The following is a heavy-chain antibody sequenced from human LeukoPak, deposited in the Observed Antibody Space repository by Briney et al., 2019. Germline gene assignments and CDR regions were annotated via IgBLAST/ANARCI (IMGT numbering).Heavy chain of an antibody. CDR1: GGSISSSSYY. Sequence: SETLSLTCTVSGGSISSSSYYWAWLRQPPGKGLEWIATIFYSGSTYYNPSLKSRVTISVDTSNNQFSLEVNTVTAADTAVYYCARHAAIRNYVGTLDSWSQGSLVTVSS. D-gene: IGHD4-11*01. V-gene: IGHV4-39*01. CDR3: ARHAAIRNYVGTLDS. CDR2: IFYSGST. J-gene: IGHJ4*02.